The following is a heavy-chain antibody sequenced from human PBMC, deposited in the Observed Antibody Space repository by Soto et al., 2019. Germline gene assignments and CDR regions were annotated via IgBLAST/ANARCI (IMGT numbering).Heavy chain of an antibody. J-gene: IGHJ6*01. CDR3: ASGGLDCSSTSCYAYYYYYGMDV. CDR1: GGTFSSYT. Sequence: QVQLVQSGAEVKKPGSSVKVSCKAAGGTFSSYTISWVRQAPGQGLEWMGRIIPILGIANYAQKFQGRVTITADKSTSTAYMELSSLRSEDTAVYYRASGGLDCSSTSCYAYYYYYGMDVWGQGTTVTVSS. CDR2: IIPILGIA. V-gene: IGHV1-69*02. D-gene: IGHD2-2*01.